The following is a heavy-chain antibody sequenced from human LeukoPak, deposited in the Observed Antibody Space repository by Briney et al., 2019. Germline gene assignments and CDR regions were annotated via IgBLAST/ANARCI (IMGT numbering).Heavy chain of an antibody. CDR1: GGSITGHY. D-gene: IGHD6-19*01. J-gene: IGHJ3*02. Sequence: ATESLSLTCAVSGGSITGHYWNWIRQTPGMRLEWIGYTSYSRTTIYNSYFKGRATMSIDTSKNQLYLNLTSVTATDTAVYYCAKLGHSDGWYLGAFDIWGQGTTVLVSS. CDR2: TSYSRTT. CDR3: AKLGHSDGWYLGAFDI. V-gene: IGHV4-59*08.